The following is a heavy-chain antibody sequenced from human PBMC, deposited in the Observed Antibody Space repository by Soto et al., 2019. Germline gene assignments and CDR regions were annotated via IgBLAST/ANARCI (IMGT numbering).Heavy chain of an antibody. CDR2: IYYSGST. V-gene: IGHV4-39*01. D-gene: IGHD2-15*01. CDR1: GGSISSSSYY. J-gene: IGHJ5*02. Sequence: PSETLSLTCTVSGGSISSSSYYWGWIRQPPGKGLEWIGSIYYSGSTYYNPSLKSRVTISVDTSKNQFSLKLSSVTAADTAVYYCARHRGGSWYWWFDPWGQGTLVTVSS. CDR3: ARHRGGSWYWWFDP.